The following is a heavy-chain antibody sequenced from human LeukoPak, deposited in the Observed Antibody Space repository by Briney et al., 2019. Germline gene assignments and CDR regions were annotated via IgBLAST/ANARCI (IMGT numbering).Heavy chain of an antibody. J-gene: IGHJ5*02. CDR1: GFTFNDYY. CDR3: VTDGAWFDT. Sequence: GGSLRLSCAASGFTFNDYYMSWIRQAPGKGLEWLSYINIGGTNTHYADSVKGRFTISRDNAKKSLYSEMNNLRAEDTAVYYCVTDGAWFDTWGQGVLVTVSS. V-gene: IGHV3-11*01. CDR2: INIGGTNT.